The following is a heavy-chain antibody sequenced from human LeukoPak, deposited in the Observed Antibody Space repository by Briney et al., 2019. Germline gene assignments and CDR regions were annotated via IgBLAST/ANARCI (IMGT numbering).Heavy chain of an antibody. CDR3: ARDPSMIRGENTPYFDY. CDR1: GGTFSSYA. CDR2: IIPIFGTA. Sequence: ASVKVSCKASGGTFSSYAISWVRQAPGQGLEWMGGIIPIFGTADYAQKFQGRVTITADESTSTAYMELNSLRSEDTAVYYCARDPSMIRGENTPYFDYWGQGTLVTVSS. D-gene: IGHD3-10*01. J-gene: IGHJ4*02. V-gene: IGHV1-69*13.